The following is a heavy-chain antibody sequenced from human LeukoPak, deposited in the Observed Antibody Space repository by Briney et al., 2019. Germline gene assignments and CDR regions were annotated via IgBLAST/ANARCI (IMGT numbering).Heavy chain of an antibody. V-gene: IGHV3-53*01. CDR1: GFTVSSNY. D-gene: IGHD5-12*01. CDR2: IYSGGST. Sequence: PGGSLRLSCAASGFTVSSNYMSWVRQAPGKGLEWVSVIYSGGSTYYADSVEGRFTISRDNSKNTLYLQMNSLRAEDTAVYYCATTPGGYDPGSYYFDYWGQGTLVTVSS. J-gene: IGHJ4*02. CDR3: ATTPGGYDPGSYYFDY.